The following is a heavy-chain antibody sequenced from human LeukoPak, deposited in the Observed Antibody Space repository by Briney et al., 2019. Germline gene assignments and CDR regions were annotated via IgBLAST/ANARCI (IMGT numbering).Heavy chain of an antibody. CDR2: ISGSGGNT. V-gene: IGHV3-23*01. Sequence: GGSLRLSCAASGFTFSTYGMSWVRQAPGKGLEWVSPISGSGGNTYYAHSVKGRFTLPRDNSKNTLYLQMNTLRAQYTAVYYCSEKSSGSYIYYGGQGTLVTVSS. CDR1: GFTFSTYG. D-gene: IGHD3-10*01. J-gene: IGHJ4*02. CDR3: SEKSSGSYIYY.